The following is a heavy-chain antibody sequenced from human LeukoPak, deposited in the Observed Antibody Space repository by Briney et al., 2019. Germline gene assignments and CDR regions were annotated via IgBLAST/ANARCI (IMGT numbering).Heavy chain of an antibody. J-gene: IGHJ4*02. CDR1: GDSIASDIYY. CDR2: IYYTGTT. CDR3: ARGSSHYYFDY. Sequence: SETLSLTCTVSGDSIASDIYYWDWIRQSPGKRLEWIGKIYYTGTTTTSPSLRGRVTMSVDTSKNQFSLKLKSVTAADTAVYYCARGSSHYYFDYWGQGTLVTVSS. V-gene: IGHV4-39*02.